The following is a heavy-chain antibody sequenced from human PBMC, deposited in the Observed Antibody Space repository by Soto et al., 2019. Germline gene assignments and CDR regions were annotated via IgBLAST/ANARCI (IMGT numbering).Heavy chain of an antibody. V-gene: IGHV4-30-4*02. J-gene: IGHJ3*02. CDR3: ARDIYSYGSVGTPDI. CDR1: GDSISSGDYY. CDR2: IYYSGST. D-gene: IGHD5-18*01. Sequence: SETLSLTCTVSGDSISSGDYYWSWIRQPPGKGLEWIGYIYYSGSTYYNPSLKSRVTISVDTSKNQFSLKLSSVTAEDTGVYFCARDIYSYGSVGTPDIWGQGTMVTVSS.